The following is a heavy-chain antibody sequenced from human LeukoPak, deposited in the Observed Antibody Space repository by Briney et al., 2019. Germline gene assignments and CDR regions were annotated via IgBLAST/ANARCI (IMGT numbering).Heavy chain of an antibody. CDR2: INGGGSST. V-gene: IGHV3-74*01. CDR1: GFTFRAYW. Sequence: PGGSLRLLRAVSGFTFRAYWMHWVRRAPGKGLVWVSRINGGGSSTNYADSVKGRFTISRDNAKNTLYLQMNSLRVEDTAVYYCARGLGYGSGGSCHSEWFDPWGQGTRVSVSS. D-gene: IGHD2-15*01. J-gene: IGHJ5*02. CDR3: ARGLGYGSGGSCHSEWFDP.